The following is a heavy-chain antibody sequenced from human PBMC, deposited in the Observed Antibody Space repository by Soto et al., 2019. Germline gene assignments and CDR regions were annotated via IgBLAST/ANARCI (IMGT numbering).Heavy chain of an antibody. CDR2: ISAYNGNT. CDR1: GYTFTSYG. V-gene: IGHV1-18*01. J-gene: IGHJ4*02. CDR3: ARDAYYYDSSGYYPDFYY. D-gene: IGHD3-22*01. Sequence: QVQLVQSGAEVKKPGASVKVSCKASGYTFTSYGISWVRQAPGQGLEWMGWISAYNGNTNYAQKLQGRVTMTTDTSTSTAYMELRSLRSDDTAVYYCARDAYYYDSSGYYPDFYYWGQGTLVTVSS.